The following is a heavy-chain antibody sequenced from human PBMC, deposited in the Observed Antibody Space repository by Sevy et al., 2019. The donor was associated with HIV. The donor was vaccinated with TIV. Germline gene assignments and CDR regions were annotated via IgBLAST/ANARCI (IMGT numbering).Heavy chain of an antibody. Sequence: SETLSLTCTVSGGSISSYYWSWIRQPPGKGLEWIGYIYYSGSTNYNPSLKSRVTISVDTSKNQYSLKLSSVTAADPAVYYCARVASWGRGATYYFDYWGQGTLVTVSS. CDR3: ARVASWGRGATYYFDY. CDR1: GGSISSYY. D-gene: IGHD3-16*01. CDR2: IYYSGST. V-gene: IGHV4-59*01. J-gene: IGHJ4*02.